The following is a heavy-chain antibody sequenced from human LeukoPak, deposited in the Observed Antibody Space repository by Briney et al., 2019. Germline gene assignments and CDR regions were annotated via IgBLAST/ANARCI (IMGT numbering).Heavy chain of an antibody. D-gene: IGHD4-23*01. CDR2: IWYDGSNK. Sequence: GGSLRLSCAVSGITLSNYGMSWVRQAPGKGLEWVAVIWYDGSNKYYADSVKGRFTISRDNSKNTLYLQMNSLRAEDTAVYYCARDTGVVGAFDIWGQGTMVTVSS. V-gene: IGHV3-33*08. J-gene: IGHJ3*02. CDR3: ARDTGVVGAFDI. CDR1: GITLSNYG.